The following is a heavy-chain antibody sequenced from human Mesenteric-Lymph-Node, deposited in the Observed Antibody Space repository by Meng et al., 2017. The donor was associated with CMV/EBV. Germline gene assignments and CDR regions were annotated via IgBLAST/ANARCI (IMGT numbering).Heavy chain of an antibody. J-gene: IGHJ4*02. CDR2: IYYSGSTY. Sequence: QLQLQESGPGLLKPSETLSLTCPVSGGSISSSSYYWGWIRQPPGKGLEWIGYIYYSGSTYYYNPSLKTRVTISVDTSKNQFSLKLSSVTAADTAVYYCARHSALLVTNFDYWGQGTLVTVSS. V-gene: IGHV4-39*01. D-gene: IGHD5-18*01. CDR1: GGSISSSSYY. CDR3: ARHSALLVTNFDY.